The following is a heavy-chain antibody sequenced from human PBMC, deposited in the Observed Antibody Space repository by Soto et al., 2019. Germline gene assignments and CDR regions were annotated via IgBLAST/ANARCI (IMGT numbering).Heavy chain of an antibody. CDR1: GGTFSSYA. CDR2: IIPIFGTA. J-gene: IGHJ6*02. D-gene: IGHD1-26*01. V-gene: IGHV1-69*13. CDR3: ARSLVVGATPMFYYYYGMDV. Sequence: GASVKVSCKASGGTFSSYAISWVRQAPGQGLEWMGGIIPIFGTANYAQKFQGRVTITADESTSTAYMELSSLRSEDTAVYYCARSLVVGATPMFYYYYGMDVWGQGTTVTVSS.